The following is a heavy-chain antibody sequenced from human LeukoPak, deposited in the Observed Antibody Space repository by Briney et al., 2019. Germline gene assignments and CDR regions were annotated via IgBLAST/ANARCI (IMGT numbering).Heavy chain of an antibody. J-gene: IGHJ6*03. CDR3: ARGERIFGVVDDMDV. CDR1: GYTFTNYA. Sequence: GASVKVSCKASGYTFTNYAMNWVRQAPGQGLEWMGWINTNTGHPTYAQGFTGRFVFSLDTSVSTAYLQISSLKAEDTAVYCCARGERIFGVVDDMDVWGKGTTVTVSS. V-gene: IGHV7-4-1*02. D-gene: IGHD3-3*01. CDR2: INTNTGHP.